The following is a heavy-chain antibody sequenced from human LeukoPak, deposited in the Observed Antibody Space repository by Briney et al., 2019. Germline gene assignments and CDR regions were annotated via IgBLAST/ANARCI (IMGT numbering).Heavy chain of an antibody. Sequence: SETLSLTCAVYGGSFSGYYWSWIRQPPGKGLEWIGEINHSGSTNYNPSLMSRVTISVDTSKNQSSLRLSSVTAADTAVYYCARRRLVRLVPYYYYYYMDVWGKGTTVTVSS. D-gene: IGHD6-19*01. V-gene: IGHV4-34*01. CDR3: ARRRLVRLVPYYYYYYMDV. CDR2: INHSGST. CDR1: GGSFSGYY. J-gene: IGHJ6*03.